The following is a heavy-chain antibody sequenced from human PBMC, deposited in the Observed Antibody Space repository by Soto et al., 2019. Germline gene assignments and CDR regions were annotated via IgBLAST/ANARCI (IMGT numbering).Heavy chain of an antibody. CDR2: INPNSGGT. V-gene: IGHV1-2*02. CDR1: GYTFTGYY. J-gene: IGHJ4*02. CDR3: ARALYSSSPFFDY. Sequence: ASVKGSCTASGYTFTGYYMHWVRQAPGQGLEWMGWINPNSGGTNYAQKFQGRVTMTRDTSISTAYMELSRLRSDDTAVYYCARALYSSSPFFDYWGQGTLVTVSS. D-gene: IGHD6-6*01.